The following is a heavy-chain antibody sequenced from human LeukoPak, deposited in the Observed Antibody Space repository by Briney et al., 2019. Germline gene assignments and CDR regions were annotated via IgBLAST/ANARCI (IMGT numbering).Heavy chain of an antibody. V-gene: IGHV1-2*02. CDR2: IKSNSGGI. CDR1: GYTFTDYY. D-gene: IGHD3-10*02. Sequence: GASVKVSCKTSGYTFTDYYLHWVRQAPGQGLEWMGWIKSNSGGIHYSPKFQDRVSITRDTSINTVYMELSSLTSGDTAIYYCAREPRINMSPDAFDFWGQGTLVTVFS. J-gene: IGHJ3*01. CDR3: AREPRINMSPDAFDF.